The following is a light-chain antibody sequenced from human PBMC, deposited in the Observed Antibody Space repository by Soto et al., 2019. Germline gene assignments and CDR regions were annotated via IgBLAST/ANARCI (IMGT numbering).Light chain of an antibody. CDR3: HQYGYSTPCT. CDR1: QSVSSGY. Sequence: ETVLTQSPGILSLSPGERATLTCRASQSVSSGYLAWYQQNPGQAPRLLIYGASRRPTGIPDRFSGSGSGTDFALTISRREPEDDAVDYYHQYGYSTPCTFGQGTKVDIK. J-gene: IGKJ1*01. CDR2: GAS. V-gene: IGKV3-20*01.